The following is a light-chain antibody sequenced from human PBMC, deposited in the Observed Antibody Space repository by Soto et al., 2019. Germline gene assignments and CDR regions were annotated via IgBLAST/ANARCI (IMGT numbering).Light chain of an antibody. J-gene: IGLJ2*01. V-gene: IGLV2-11*01. Sequence: QSALTQPRSVSGSPGQSVTISCTGTSSDVGGYNYVSWYQQHPGKAPKLMIYDVSQRPSGVPDRFSGSKSGNTASLTISGLQDEDEADYCCSSYAGSHFLFGGGTKLTVL. CDR3: SSYAGSHFL. CDR2: DVS. CDR1: SSDVGGYNY.